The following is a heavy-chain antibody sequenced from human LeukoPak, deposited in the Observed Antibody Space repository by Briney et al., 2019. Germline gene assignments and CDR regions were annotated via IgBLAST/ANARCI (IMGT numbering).Heavy chain of an antibody. V-gene: IGHV4-59*08. CDR1: GGSISSYY. D-gene: IGHD1-26*01. Sequence: SETLSLTCTVSGGSISSYYWSWIRQPPGNGLEWIGYIYYTGNTNYNPSLKSRVTISVDTSKNQFSLNLSSVTAADTAIYHCARLGGATSPFGYWGQGTLVTVSS. CDR2: IYYTGNT. CDR3: ARLGGATSPFGY. J-gene: IGHJ4*02.